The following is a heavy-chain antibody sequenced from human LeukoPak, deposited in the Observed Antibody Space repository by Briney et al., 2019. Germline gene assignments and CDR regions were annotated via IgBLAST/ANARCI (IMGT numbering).Heavy chain of an antibody. CDR1: GDALSELS. Sequence: SVKVSCKVSGDALSELSMHWVRQAPGKGLEWMGGFDPEGGEAIYAQKFQGRLTMTEDTSTDTAYMDLRSLRSDDTAVYYCTAGGVYSLLDHWGQGTQVTVSS. D-gene: IGHD5/OR15-5a*01. CDR2: FDPEGGEA. J-gene: IGHJ4*02. CDR3: TAGGVYSLLDH. V-gene: IGHV1-24*01.